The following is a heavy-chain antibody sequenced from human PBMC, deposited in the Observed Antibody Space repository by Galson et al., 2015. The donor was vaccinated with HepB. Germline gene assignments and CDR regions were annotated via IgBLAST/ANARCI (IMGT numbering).Heavy chain of an antibody. CDR2: IDPSDSYT. Sequence: QSGAEVKKPGESLKISCKGSGYSFTNYWINWVRQMPGKGLEWMGRIDPSDSYTNYSPSFQGHVTISADKSISTAYLQWSSLKASDTAMYYCARRTGIAAAGTIHNWFDPWGQGTLVTVSS. D-gene: IGHD6-13*01. CDR3: ARRTGIAAAGTIHNWFDP. J-gene: IGHJ5*02. CDR1: GYSFTNYW. V-gene: IGHV5-10-1*01.